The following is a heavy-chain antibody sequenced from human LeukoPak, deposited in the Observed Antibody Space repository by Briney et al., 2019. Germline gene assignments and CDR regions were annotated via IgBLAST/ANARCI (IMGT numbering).Heavy chain of an antibody. J-gene: IGHJ6*02. CDR3: TRATGSAAAGSAAYSYYYGMDV. V-gene: IGHV6-1*01. Sequence: SQTLSLTCAISGDSLSTSSAAWTWIRQSPSRGLEWLGRTYYRSKWYNDYAVSVRSRITINPDTSKNQFSLQPNSVTPEDTAVYYCTRATGSAAAGSAAYSYYYGMDVWGQGTTVTVSS. CDR2: TYYRSKWYN. D-gene: IGHD6-13*01. CDR1: GDSLSTSSAA.